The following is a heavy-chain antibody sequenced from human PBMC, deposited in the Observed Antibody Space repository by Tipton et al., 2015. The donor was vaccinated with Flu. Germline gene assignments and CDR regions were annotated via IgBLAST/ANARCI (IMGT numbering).Heavy chain of an antibody. CDR2: IDHSGTT. CDR3: ARDSSLNWFDP. J-gene: IGHJ5*02. Sequence: TLSLTCAVSGDSISSDFYWAWIRQFPGKGLECIGTIDHSGTTWYNSSLKSRATISVETSKNQFSLKLSSVTAADTAVYYCARDSSLNWFDPWGQGILVTVSS. CDR1: GDSISSDFY. V-gene: IGHV4-38-2*02.